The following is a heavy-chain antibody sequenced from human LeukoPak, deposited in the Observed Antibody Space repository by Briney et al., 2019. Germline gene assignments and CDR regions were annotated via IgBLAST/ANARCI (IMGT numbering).Heavy chain of an antibody. CDR2: IKEDGSEK. J-gene: IGHJ4*02. CDR3: TRDTGCSGGTCYSFYDS. Sequence: PGGSLRLSCAASGFTLSTYWMTWVRQAPGKGLEWVANIKEDGSEKYYVDSVKGRSTISRDNAKNSLYLQMNTLRAEDTAVYYCTRDTGCSGGTCYSFYDSWGQGTLVTVSS. V-gene: IGHV3-7*01. CDR1: GFTLSTYW. D-gene: IGHD2-15*01.